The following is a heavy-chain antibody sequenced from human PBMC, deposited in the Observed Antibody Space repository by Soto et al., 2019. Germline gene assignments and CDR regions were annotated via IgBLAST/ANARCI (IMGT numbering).Heavy chain of an antibody. D-gene: IGHD3-16*02. CDR3: ASPVSLGAFDI. Sequence: VGSLRLSCAASGFTFSSYAMHWVRQAPGKGLEWVAVISYDGSNKYYADSVKGRFTISRDNSKNTLYLQMNSLRAEDTAVYYCASPVSLGAFDIWGQGTMVTVSS. V-gene: IGHV3-30-3*01. J-gene: IGHJ3*02. CDR2: ISYDGSNK. CDR1: GFTFSSYA.